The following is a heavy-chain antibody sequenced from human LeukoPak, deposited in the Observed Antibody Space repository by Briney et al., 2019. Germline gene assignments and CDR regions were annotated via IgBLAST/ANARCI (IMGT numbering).Heavy chain of an antibody. CDR1: GGSFSGYY. V-gene: IGHV4-34*01. CDR3: ARGGPYYYYGMDV. Sequence: SETLSLTCAVYGGSFSGYYWSWIRQPPGKGLEWIGEINHSGSTNYNPSLKSRVTISVDTSKNQFSLKLSSVTAADTAVYYCARGGPYYYYGMDVWGQGTTVTVSS. CDR2: INHSGST. J-gene: IGHJ6*02.